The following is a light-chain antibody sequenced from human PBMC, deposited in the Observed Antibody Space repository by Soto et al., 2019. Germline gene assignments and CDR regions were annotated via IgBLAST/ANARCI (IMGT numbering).Light chain of an antibody. J-gene: IGKJ4*01. CDR2: GAS. Sequence: EIVMTQSPATVSVSPGDRATLSCRASESANSTLAWYQQNPGQAPRLLIYGASTRATGIPARFSGSGSGTEFTLTISSLQSEDVSGYYCQQFQKCPDTFGGGTDVEIK. CDR3: QQFQKCPDT. CDR1: ESANST. V-gene: IGKV3-15*01.